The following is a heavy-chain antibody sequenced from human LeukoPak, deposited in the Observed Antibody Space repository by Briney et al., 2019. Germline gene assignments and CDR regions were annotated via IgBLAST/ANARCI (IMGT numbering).Heavy chain of an antibody. J-gene: IGHJ4*02. CDR2: IWYDGNNK. Sequence: GGSLRLSCAASGFIFSNYGMHWVRQAPGKGLEWVAVIWYDGNNKYYADSVKGRFTISRDNSKNTLYLQMNSLRAEFTALYYCTRGSKYYYDSSGYYYEWWGQGTLVTVSS. D-gene: IGHD3-22*01. V-gene: IGHV3-33*01. CDR3: TRGSKYYYDSSGYYYEW. CDR1: GFIFSNYG.